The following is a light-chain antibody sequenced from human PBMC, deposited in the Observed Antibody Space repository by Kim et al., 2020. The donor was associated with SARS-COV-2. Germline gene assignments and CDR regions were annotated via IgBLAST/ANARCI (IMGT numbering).Light chain of an antibody. J-gene: IGLJ2*01. Sequence: QSVLTQPPSASGTPGQRVTISCSGSSSNIGSNNVNWYQQLPGTAPRLLIYSNNERPSGVPDRFSGSRSGTSASLAISGLQSEDEADYYCAAWDDGLNGVLFGGGTKLTVL. CDR3: AAWDDGLNGVL. CDR2: SNN. V-gene: IGLV1-44*01. CDR1: SSNIGSNN.